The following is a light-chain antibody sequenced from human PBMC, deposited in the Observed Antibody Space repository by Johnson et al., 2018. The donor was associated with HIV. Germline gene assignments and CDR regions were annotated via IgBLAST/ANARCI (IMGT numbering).Light chain of an antibody. V-gene: IGLV1-51*02. CDR1: SSNIGNNY. CDR3: GTWDSWLSAFYV. CDR2: ETY. Sequence: QSVLTQPPSVSAASGQKVTISCSGSSSNIGNNYVSWFQQLPGTAPKLLIYETYKRPSGIPDRFSGSKSGPSATLGITGLQPGDEADYYCGTWDSWLSAFYVFGTGTRVTVL. J-gene: IGLJ1*01.